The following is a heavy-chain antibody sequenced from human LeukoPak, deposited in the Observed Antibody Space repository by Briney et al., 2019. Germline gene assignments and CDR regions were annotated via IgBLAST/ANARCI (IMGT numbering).Heavy chain of an antibody. J-gene: IGHJ4*02. CDR3: AKDLAKWITMVRGVITLFDY. CDR2: ISGSGGST. CDR1: GFTFSSYA. D-gene: IGHD3-10*01. V-gene: IGHV3-23*01. Sequence: PGGSLRLSCAASGFTFSSYAMSWVRQAPGKGLEWVPAISGSGGSTYYADSVKGRFTISRDNSKNTLYLQMNSLRAEDTAVYYCAKDLAKWITMVRGVITLFDYWGQGTLVTVSS.